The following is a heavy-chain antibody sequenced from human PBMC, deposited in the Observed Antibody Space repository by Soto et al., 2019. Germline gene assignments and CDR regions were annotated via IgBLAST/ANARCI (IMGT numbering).Heavy chain of an antibody. J-gene: IGHJ4*02. V-gene: IGHV1-18*01. Sequence: QVHLVQSGAEVKKPGASVKVSCKASGYTFTSYGITWVRQAPGQGLEWMGWISAHNGNTDYAQKLQGRVIVTRDTSTSTAYMELRSLISDDTAVYYCARGRYGDYWGQGALATVSS. CDR2: ISAHNGNT. D-gene: IGHD1-1*01. CDR3: ARGRYGDY. CDR1: GYTFTSYG.